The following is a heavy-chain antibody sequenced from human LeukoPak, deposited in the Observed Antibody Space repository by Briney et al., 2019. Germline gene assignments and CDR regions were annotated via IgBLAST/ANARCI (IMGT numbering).Heavy chain of an antibody. Sequence: GGSLRLSCAASGFIFSTYSMNWVRQSPGKGLEWVSSISGGSNYIYYADSVKGRFNISRDNAKNSLFLQMNSLRDEDTAVYYCARDFGDSSEYFQHWGQGTLVTVSS. CDR2: ISGGSNYI. V-gene: IGHV3-21*01. J-gene: IGHJ1*01. CDR1: GFIFSTYS. CDR3: ARDFGDSSEYFQH. D-gene: IGHD6-13*01.